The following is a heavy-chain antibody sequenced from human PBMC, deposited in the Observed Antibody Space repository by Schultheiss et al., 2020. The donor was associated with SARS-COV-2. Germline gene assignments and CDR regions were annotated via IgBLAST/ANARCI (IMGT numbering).Heavy chain of an antibody. J-gene: IGHJ5*02. Sequence: ASVEVSCKASGYTFTSYGISWVRQAPGQGLEWMGWISAYNGNTNYAQNFQGRVTMTTDTSTSTAYMELRSLRYDDTAVYFCVYDYVWGLDPWGQGTLVTVSS. V-gene: IGHV1-18*01. CDR2: ISAYNGNT. CDR3: VYDYVWGLDP. CDR1: GYTFTSYG. D-gene: IGHD3-16*01.